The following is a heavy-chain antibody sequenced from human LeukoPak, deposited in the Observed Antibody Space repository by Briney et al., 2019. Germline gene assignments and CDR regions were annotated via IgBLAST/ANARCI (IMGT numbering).Heavy chain of an antibody. CDR1: GGSISSYY. Sequence: PSETLSLTCTVSGGSISSYYWSWIRQPPGKGLEWIGYIYYSGSTNYNPSLKSRVTISVDTSKNQFSLKLSSVTAADTAVYYCARGPNAGNRDFDPWGQGTLVTVSS. D-gene: IGHD2/OR15-2a*01. J-gene: IGHJ5*02. V-gene: IGHV4-59*01. CDR3: ARGPNAGNRDFDP. CDR2: IYYSGST.